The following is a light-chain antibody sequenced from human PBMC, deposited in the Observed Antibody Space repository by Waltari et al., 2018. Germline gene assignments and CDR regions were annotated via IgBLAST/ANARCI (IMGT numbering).Light chain of an antibody. CDR2: RNT. V-gene: IGLV1-40*01. CDR3: QSFDSDLSASV. Sequence: QSVLPQPPSMSGAPGQKVTIPCPGGRSNLGAGYDVHWYQQFPGAAPRLLIFRNTNRASGVPGRFSGSKSGTSASLAIAGLQSEDEAVYYCQSFDSDLSASVFGGGTKLTVL. CDR1: RSNLGAGYD. J-gene: IGLJ3*02.